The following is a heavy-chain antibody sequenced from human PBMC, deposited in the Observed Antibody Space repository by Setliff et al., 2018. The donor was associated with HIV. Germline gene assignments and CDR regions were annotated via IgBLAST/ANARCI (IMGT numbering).Heavy chain of an antibody. CDR3: ARVVTGGGNWFNP. CDR1: GYTFTSYD. Sequence: ASVKVSCKASGYTFTSYDINWVRQATGQGLEWMGWMNPNSGNTGYAQKFQGRVTITRSTSISTAYMELSSLRSEDTAVYYCARVVTGGGNWFNPWGQGTRDTVS. J-gene: IGHJ5*02. CDR2: MNPNSGNT. V-gene: IGHV1-8*03. D-gene: IGHD2-21*02.